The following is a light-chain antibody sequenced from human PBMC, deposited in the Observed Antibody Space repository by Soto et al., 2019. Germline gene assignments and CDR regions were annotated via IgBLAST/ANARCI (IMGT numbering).Light chain of an antibody. Sequence: AIQLTQSPSSLSASVGDRVTITCRASQGISSALAWYQQKPGKAPKLLLYDASSLESGVPSRFSGSGSGTDFTLTISSLQPEDFATYYCQQFNSYQAFGGGTKVEIK. CDR1: QGISSA. CDR3: QQFNSYQA. CDR2: DAS. J-gene: IGKJ4*01. V-gene: IGKV1-13*02.